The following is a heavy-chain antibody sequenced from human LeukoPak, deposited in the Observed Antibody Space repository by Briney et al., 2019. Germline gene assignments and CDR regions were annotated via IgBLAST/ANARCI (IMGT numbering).Heavy chain of an antibody. CDR2: IYGGGTT. D-gene: IGHD4-23*01. J-gene: IGHJ2*01. Sequence: GGSLRLSCAASGFTVSRNYMSWVRQAPGKGLEWVSVIYGGGTTNYADSVKGRFTISRDNSKNTVHLQMNSLSAEDTAVYYCARALQLHWYFDLWGRGALVTVSS. CDR3: ARALQLHWYFDL. V-gene: IGHV3-53*01. CDR1: GFTVSRNY.